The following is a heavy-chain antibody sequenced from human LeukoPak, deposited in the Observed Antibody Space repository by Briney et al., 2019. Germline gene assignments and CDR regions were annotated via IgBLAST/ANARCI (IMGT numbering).Heavy chain of an antibody. CDR2: ISAYNGNT. D-gene: IGHD3-9*01. J-gene: IGHJ4*02. V-gene: IGHV1-18*01. Sequence: ASVKVSRKASGYTFTSYGISWVRQAPGQGLEWMGWISAYNGNTNYAQKLQGRVTMTTDTSTSTAYMELRSLRSDDTAVYYCARAAPVLRYFDWLLFFDYWGQGTLVTVSS. CDR1: GYTFTSYG. CDR3: ARAAPVLRYFDWLLFFDY.